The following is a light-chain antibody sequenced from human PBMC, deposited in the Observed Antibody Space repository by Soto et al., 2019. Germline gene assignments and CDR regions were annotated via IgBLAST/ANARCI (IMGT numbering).Light chain of an antibody. CDR2: DSN. CDR1: SSNIGAGRD. V-gene: IGLV1-40*01. J-gene: IGLJ3*02. Sequence: QSVLTQPPSVSGAPGQRVIISCTGSSSNIGAGRDVHWYRQFPGEAPKFLISDSNHRPSGVPDRFSVSKSGASASLAISGLRSEDEADYYCAAWDDSLRGWVFGGGTKLTVL. CDR3: AAWDDSLRGWV.